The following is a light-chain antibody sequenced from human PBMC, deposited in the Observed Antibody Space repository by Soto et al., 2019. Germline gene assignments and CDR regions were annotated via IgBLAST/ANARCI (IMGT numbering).Light chain of an antibody. Sequence: ESVLTQSPGTPSLSPGEKATLSCRASQSVSSSYLAWYQQKPGQAPRLLIYGASSRATGIPDRFSGSGSGTDFTLTVSRLEPEDFAVYYCQQFGSSSWTFGQGTKV. V-gene: IGKV3-20*01. J-gene: IGKJ1*01. CDR1: QSVSSSY. CDR3: QQFGSSSWT. CDR2: GAS.